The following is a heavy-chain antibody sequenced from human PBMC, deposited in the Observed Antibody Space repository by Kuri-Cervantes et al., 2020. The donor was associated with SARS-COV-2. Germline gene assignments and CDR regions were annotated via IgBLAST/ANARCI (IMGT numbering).Heavy chain of an antibody. V-gene: IGHV3-21*01. CDR2: ISSSSSYI. J-gene: IGHJ4*02. Sequence: GGSLRLSCAASGYTFSSYSMNWVRQAPGKGLEWVSSISSSSSYIYYADSVKGRFTISRDNSKNTLYLQMNSLRAEDTAVYYCAGAPDDSSGVFDYWGQGTLVTVSS. CDR1: GYTFSSYS. CDR3: AGAPDDSSGVFDY. D-gene: IGHD3-22*01.